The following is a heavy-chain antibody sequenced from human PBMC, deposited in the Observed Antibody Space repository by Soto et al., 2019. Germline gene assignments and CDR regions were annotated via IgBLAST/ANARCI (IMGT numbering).Heavy chain of an antibody. CDR2: IRAYNGNT. Sequence: AALKVSCKSAGSTFTSYGISCGRHTPGQGLEWMGWIRAYNGNTDYAQKLQGRVTMTTDTSTSTAYMELRSLRSDDTAVYYCASYHLNSYYYGMDVWGQGTTVTVSS. J-gene: IGHJ6*02. CDR3: ASYHLNSYYYGMDV. CDR1: GSTFTSYG. V-gene: IGHV1-18*01.